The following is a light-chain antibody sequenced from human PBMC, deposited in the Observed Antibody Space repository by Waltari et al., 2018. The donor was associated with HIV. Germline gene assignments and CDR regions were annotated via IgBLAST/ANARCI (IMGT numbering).Light chain of an antibody. CDR1: QPISKS. V-gene: IGKV1-NL1*01. CDR2: GTS. J-gene: IGKJ2*01. Sequence: DVHMTQSPSSLSASVGDRVTITCRASQPISKSLAWYQQQPGKAAKPLVYGTSRLESGVPSRFRGSGSGTDYTLTISSLQPEDFASYYCQQYYSIPNTFGQGTKLEIK. CDR3: QQYYSIPNT.